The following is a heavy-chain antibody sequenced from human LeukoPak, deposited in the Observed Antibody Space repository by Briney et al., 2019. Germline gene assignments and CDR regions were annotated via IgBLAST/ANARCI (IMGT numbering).Heavy chain of an antibody. J-gene: IGHJ4*02. V-gene: IGHV3-33*01. D-gene: IGHD6-19*01. Sequence: PGGSLRLSCAASGFTFSSYGMQWVRQAPGKGLEWVAVIWYDGSNKYYADSVKGRFTISRDNSKNTLYLQMNSLRAEDTAVYYCARSYSSGWYAPLSYWGQGTLVTVSS. CDR3: ARSYSSGWYAPLSY. CDR2: IWYDGSNK. CDR1: GFTFSSYG.